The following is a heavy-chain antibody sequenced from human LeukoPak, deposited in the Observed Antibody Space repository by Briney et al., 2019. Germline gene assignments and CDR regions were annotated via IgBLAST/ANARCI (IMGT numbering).Heavy chain of an antibody. D-gene: IGHD2-2*01. CDR1: GYTFTSYD. J-gene: IGHJ4*02. CDR2: MNPNSGNT. V-gene: IGHV1-8*01. CDR3: ARDGLKNDIVVVPAAMFY. Sequence: ASVKVSCKASGYTFTSYDINWVRQATGQGLEWMGWMNPNSGNTGYAQKFQGRVTITADESTSTAYMELSSLRSEDTAVYYCARDGLKNDIVVVPAAMFYWGQGTLVTVSS.